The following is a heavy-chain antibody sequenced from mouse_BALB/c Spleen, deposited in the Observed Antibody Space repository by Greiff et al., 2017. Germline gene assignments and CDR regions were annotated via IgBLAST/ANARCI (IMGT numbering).Heavy chain of an antibody. Sequence: EVMLVESGGGLVKPGGSLKLSCAASGFTFSDYYMYWVRQTPEKRLEWVATISDGGSYTYYPDSVKGRFTISRDNAKNNLYLQMSSLKSEDTAMYYCASTSTMIRDYAMDYWGQGTSVTVSS. J-gene: IGHJ4*01. CDR2: ISDGGSYT. V-gene: IGHV5-4*02. CDR3: ASTSTMIRDYAMDY. CDR1: GFTFSDYY. D-gene: IGHD2-4*01.